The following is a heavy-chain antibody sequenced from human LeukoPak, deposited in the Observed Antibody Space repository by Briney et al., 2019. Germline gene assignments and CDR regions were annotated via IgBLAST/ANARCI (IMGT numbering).Heavy chain of an antibody. CDR2: ISYDGSNK. V-gene: IGHV3-30*18. CDR1: GFTFSSYA. CDR3: AKDQGYCSGGSCYLTIDY. Sequence: PGGSLRLSCAASGFTFSSYAMSWVRQAPGKGLEWVAVISYDGSNKYYADSVKGRFTISRDNSKNTLYLQMNSLRAEDTAVYYCAKDQGYCSGGSCYLTIDYWGQGTLVTVSS. D-gene: IGHD2-15*01. J-gene: IGHJ4*02.